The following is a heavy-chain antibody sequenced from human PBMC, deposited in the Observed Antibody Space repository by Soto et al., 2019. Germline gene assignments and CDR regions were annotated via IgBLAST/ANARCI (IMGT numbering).Heavy chain of an antibody. V-gene: IGHV3-23*01. Sequence: PGGSLRLSCAASGFTFSSYAMSWVRQAPGKGLEWVSAISGSGGSTYYADSVKGRFTISRDNSKNTLYLQMNSLRAEDTAVYYSAMDSTSPGYYYYYGMDVWGQGTTVTVSS. J-gene: IGHJ6*02. CDR2: ISGSGGST. CDR1: GFTFSSYA. CDR3: AMDSTSPGYYYYYGMDV. D-gene: IGHD2-2*01.